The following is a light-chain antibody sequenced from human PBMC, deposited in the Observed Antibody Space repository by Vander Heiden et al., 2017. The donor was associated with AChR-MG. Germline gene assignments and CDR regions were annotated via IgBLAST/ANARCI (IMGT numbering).Light chain of an antibody. J-gene: IGKJ4*01. CDR1: QSVSSN. Sequence: EIVMTQSPATLSVSPGERATLSCRASQSVSSNLAWYQQKPGQAPRLLNYGASTRATGIPARFSGSGSGTEFTLTISSLQSEDFAVYYCQQYNNWPRTFGGGTKVEIK. V-gene: IGKV3D-15*01. CDR3: QQYNNWPRT. CDR2: GAS.